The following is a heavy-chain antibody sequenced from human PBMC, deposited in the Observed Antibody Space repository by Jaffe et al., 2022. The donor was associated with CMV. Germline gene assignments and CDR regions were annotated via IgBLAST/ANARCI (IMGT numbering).Heavy chain of an antibody. Sequence: QLQLQESGPGLVKPSETLSLTCTVSGGSISSSSYYWGWIRQPPGKGLEWIGSIYYSGSTYYNPSLKSRVTISVDTSKNQFSLKLSSVTAADTAVYYCARLAWGAARTTTLDYWGQGTLVTVSS. V-gene: IGHV4-39*01. D-gene: IGHD6-6*01. CDR2: IYYSGST. CDR3: ARLAWGAARTTTLDY. CDR1: GGSISSSSYY. J-gene: IGHJ4*02.